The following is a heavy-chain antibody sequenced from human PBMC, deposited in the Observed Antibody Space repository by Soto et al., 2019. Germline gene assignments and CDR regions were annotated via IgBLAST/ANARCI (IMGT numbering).Heavy chain of an antibody. CDR2: ISSSSSYI. CDR3: ARGGVTFGGVIVIYFDY. D-gene: IGHD3-16*02. J-gene: IGHJ4*02. Sequence: VQLVESGGGLVKPGGSLRLSCAASGFTFSSYSMNWVRQAPGKGLEWVSSISSSSSYIYYADSVKGRFTISRDNAKNSVYMQMNGLRAEDTAVYYCARGGVTFGGVIVIYFDYWGQGTLVTVSS. CDR1: GFTFSSYS. V-gene: IGHV3-21*06.